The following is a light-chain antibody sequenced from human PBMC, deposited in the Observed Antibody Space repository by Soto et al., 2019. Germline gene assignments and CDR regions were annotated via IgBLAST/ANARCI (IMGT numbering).Light chain of an antibody. J-gene: IGLJ3*02. V-gene: IGLV2-14*01. CDR3: NSYASTSARL. CDR2: EVT. Sequence: QSALTQPASVSGSPGQSITISCTGTSSDVGAFNYVSWYQQHPGKTPKLIIYEVTIRPSGVSNRFSGSKSGNTASLTISGLQAEDEADYYCNSYASTSARLFGGGTKLTVL. CDR1: SSDVGAFNY.